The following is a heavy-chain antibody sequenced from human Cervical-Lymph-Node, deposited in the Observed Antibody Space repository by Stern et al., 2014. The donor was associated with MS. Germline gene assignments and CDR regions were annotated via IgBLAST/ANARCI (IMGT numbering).Heavy chain of an antibody. CDR1: GGTFNNYA. CDR3: ARDRSMGVTPVFDN. V-gene: IGHV1-69*01. D-gene: IGHD3-16*01. CDR2: IIPVLGTS. Sequence: QVQLVESGAEVKKPGSSVRVSCRASGGTFNNYAIGWVRQAPGQGLEWLGGIIPVLGTSTYAPMFQGRLTINADDSSTADYVWSGLTSDDTAVYYCARDRSMGVTPVFDNWGQGTLVTVSS. J-gene: IGHJ4*02.